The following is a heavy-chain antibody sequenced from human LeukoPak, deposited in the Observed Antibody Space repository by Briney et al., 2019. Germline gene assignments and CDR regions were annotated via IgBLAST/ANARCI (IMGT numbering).Heavy chain of an antibody. Sequence: SETLSLTCTVSGGSISSYYWSWIRQPAGKGLEWIGRIYTSGSTNYNPSLKSRVTMSVDTSKNQFSLKLSSVTAADTAVYYCASEATDDTYETDYYYYMDVWGKGTTVTVSS. CDR3: ASEATDDTYETDYYYYMDV. D-gene: IGHD1-26*01. CDR2: IYTSGST. V-gene: IGHV4-4*07. J-gene: IGHJ6*03. CDR1: GGSISSYY.